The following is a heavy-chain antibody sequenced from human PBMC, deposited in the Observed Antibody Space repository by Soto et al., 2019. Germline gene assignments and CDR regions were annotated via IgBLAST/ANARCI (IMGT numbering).Heavy chain of an antibody. CDR1: GGTFSSYT. D-gene: IGHD3-3*01. CDR3: ARGAYDFWSGYYTESRRNWFDP. CDR2: IIPILGIA. J-gene: IGHJ5*02. V-gene: IGHV1-69*02. Sequence: QVQLVQSGAEVKKPGSSVKVSCKASGGTFSSYTISWVRQAPGQGLEWMGRIIPILGIANYAQKFQGRVTITADKSTSTADMELSSLRSEDTAVYYCARGAYDFWSGYYTESRRNWFDPWGQGTQVTVSS.